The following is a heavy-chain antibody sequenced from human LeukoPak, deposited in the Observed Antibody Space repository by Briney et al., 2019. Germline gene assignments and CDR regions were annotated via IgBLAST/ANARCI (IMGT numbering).Heavy chain of an antibody. D-gene: IGHD3-10*01. J-gene: IGHJ6*02. CDR1: GGSISSYY. Sequence: SETLSLTCTASGGSISSYYWSWIRQPAGKGLEWMGRIYTSGSSNYSPSLRSRLTVSVDTSKNQISLELSSVTAADTAVYYCARDYYGSGSYNYYFGMDVWGRGTTVTVSS. CDR3: ARDYYGSGSYNYYFGMDV. V-gene: IGHV4-4*07. CDR2: IYTSGSS.